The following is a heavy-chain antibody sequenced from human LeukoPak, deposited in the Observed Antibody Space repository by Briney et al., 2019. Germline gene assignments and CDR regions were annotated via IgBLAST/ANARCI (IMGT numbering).Heavy chain of an antibody. D-gene: IGHD4-17*01. V-gene: IGHV3-30*18. CDR1: GFTFSSYG. CDR3: AKMRTPTAHSGDAFDI. Sequence: PGGSLRLSCAASGFTFSSYGIHWVRQAPGKGLEWVAVISYDGSNKYYVDSVKGRFTISRDNSKNTLNPQMNSLRAEDTAVYYCAKMRTPTAHSGDAFDIWGQGTMVTVSS. J-gene: IGHJ3*02. CDR2: ISYDGSNK.